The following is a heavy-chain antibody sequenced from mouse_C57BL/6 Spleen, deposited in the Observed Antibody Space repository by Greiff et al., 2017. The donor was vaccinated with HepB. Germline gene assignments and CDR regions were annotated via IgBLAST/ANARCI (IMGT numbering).Heavy chain of an antibody. Sequence: EVKLMESGGGLVQPGGSMKLSCVASGFTFSNYWMNWVRQSPEKGLEWVAQIRLKSDNYATHYAESVKGRFTISRDDSKSSVYLQMNNLRAEDTGIYYCTPHGSSPYAMDYWGQGTSVTVSS. CDR3: TPHGSSPYAMDY. D-gene: IGHD1-1*01. CDR1: GFTFSNYW. V-gene: IGHV6-3*01. CDR2: IRLKSDNYAT. J-gene: IGHJ4*01.